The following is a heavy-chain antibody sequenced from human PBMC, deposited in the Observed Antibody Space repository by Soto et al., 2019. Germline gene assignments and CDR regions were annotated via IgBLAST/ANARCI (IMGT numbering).Heavy chain of an antibody. J-gene: IGHJ6*03. CDR1: GCSFSGYY. CDR3: ARAPLMDV. V-gene: IGHV4-34*01. Sequence: ASENLSLTGAVYGCSFSGYYWSWIRQPPGKGLEWIGEINHSGSTNYNPSLKSRVTISVDTSKNQFSLKLSSVTAADTAVYYCARAPLMDVWGKGTTVT. CDR2: INHSGST.